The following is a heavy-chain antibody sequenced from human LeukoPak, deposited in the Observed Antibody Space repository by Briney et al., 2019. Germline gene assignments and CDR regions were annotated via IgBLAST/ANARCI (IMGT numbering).Heavy chain of an antibody. Sequence: ASVKVSCKASGYTFTSYDINWVRQATGQGLEWMGWMNPNSGSTGYAQKFQGRVTMTRNTSISTAYMELSSLRSEDTAVYYCARGFVEGLYYYYYYMDVWGKGTTVTVSS. V-gene: IGHV1-8*01. CDR1: GYTFTSYD. CDR3: ARGFVEGLYYYYYYMDV. J-gene: IGHJ6*03. CDR2: MNPNSGST.